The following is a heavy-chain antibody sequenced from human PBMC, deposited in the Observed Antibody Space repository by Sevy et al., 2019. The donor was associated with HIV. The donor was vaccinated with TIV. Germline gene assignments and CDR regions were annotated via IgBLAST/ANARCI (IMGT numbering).Heavy chain of an antibody. V-gene: IGHV4-59*01. CDR1: GGSISSYY. J-gene: IGHJ6*02. CDR3: ARDQAMVQDDYYYGMDV. D-gene: IGHD3-10*01. CDR2: IYYSGST. Sequence: SETLSLTCTVSGGSISSYYWSWIRQPPGKGLEWIGYIYYSGSTNYNPPLKSRVTISVDTSKNQFSLKLSSVTAADTAVYYCARDQAMVQDDYYYGMDVWGQGTTVTVSS.